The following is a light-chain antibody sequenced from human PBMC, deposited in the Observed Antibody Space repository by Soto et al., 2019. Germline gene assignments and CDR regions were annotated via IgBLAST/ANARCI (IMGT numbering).Light chain of an antibody. CDR1: SSDVGGYNY. Sequence: QSALTQPASVSGSPGQSITISCTGTSSDVGGYNYVSWYQQHPGKAPKLIIYEVTHRPSGVSSRFYCSRSGNTASLTISGLQAEDEADYYCSSYTSSSTVVFGGGTKLTVL. CDR3: SSYTSSSTVV. CDR2: EVT. J-gene: IGLJ2*01. V-gene: IGLV2-14*01.